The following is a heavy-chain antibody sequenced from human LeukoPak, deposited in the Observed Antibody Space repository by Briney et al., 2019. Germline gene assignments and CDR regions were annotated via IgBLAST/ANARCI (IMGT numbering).Heavy chain of an antibody. V-gene: IGHV3-30*04. CDR3: ARGPAGATFRYYFDY. Sequence: GGSLRLSCAASGFTFSSYVMHWVRQAPGKGLEWVAIISYDGSNEYYADSVKGRFTISRDNSKNTLYLQMNSLRAEDTAVYYCARGPAGATFRYYFDYWGQGTLVTVSS. CDR2: ISYDGSNE. J-gene: IGHJ4*02. D-gene: IGHD1-26*01. CDR1: GFTFSSYV.